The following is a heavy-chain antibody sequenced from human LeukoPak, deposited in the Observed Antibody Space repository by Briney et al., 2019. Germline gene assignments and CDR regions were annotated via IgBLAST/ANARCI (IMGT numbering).Heavy chain of an antibody. Sequence: SQTLSLTCAISGDSVSNNTAAWTWIRQSPSGGLEWLGRTNYRSKWYNDYAVSVKSRVTIKPDTSRNQFSLQLNSVTPEDTAVYYCAREPTAAPGSHYFDYWGQEILVTVSS. D-gene: IGHD6-13*01. CDR3: AREPTAAPGSHYFDY. V-gene: IGHV6-1*01. J-gene: IGHJ4*02. CDR2: TNYRSKWYN. CDR1: GDSVSNNTAA.